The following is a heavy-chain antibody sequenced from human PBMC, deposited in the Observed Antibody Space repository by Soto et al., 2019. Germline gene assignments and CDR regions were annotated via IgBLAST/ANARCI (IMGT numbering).Heavy chain of an antibody. Sequence: GGSLRLSCAASGFTFSSYAMHWVRQAPGKGLEWVAVISYDGGNKYYADSVKGRFTISRDNSKNTLYLQMNSLRAEDTAVYYCARAGYDFWSGYYTEGFLCVDYWGQGTLVTVSS. CDR1: GFTFSSYA. J-gene: IGHJ4*02. CDR3: ARAGYDFWSGYYTEGFLCVDY. CDR2: ISYDGGNK. V-gene: IGHV3-30-3*01. D-gene: IGHD3-3*01.